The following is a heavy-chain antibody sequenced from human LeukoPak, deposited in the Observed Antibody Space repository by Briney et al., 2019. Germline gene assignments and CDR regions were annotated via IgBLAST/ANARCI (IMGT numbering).Heavy chain of an antibody. Sequence: PSETLSLTCTVSGSSISSSSYYWGWIRQPPGKGLEWIGSIYYSGSTYYNPSLKSRVTISVDTSKNQFSLKLSSVTAADTAVYYCATAQYIMYHQQYYFDYWGQGTLVTVSS. CDR2: IYYSGST. J-gene: IGHJ4*02. CDR3: ATAQYIMYHQQYYFDY. CDR1: GSSISSSSYY. D-gene: IGHD3-16*01. V-gene: IGHV4-39*07.